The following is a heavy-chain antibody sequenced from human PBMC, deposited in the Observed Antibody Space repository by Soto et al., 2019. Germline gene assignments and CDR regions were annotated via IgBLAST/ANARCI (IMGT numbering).Heavy chain of an antibody. CDR2: ISPYNENT. Sequence: EASVKVSCKASGYTFSSYDINWVRQAPGQGLEWMGWISPYNENTIYAQKFQGRVTMTTDTSTSTVYMELTSLISDDTAVYYCARVPPYVNSWKSFCDPWGQGTLVTVSS. D-gene: IGHD1-1*01. CDR3: ARVPPYVNSWKSFCDP. CDR1: GYTFSSYD. J-gene: IGHJ5*02. V-gene: IGHV1-18*01.